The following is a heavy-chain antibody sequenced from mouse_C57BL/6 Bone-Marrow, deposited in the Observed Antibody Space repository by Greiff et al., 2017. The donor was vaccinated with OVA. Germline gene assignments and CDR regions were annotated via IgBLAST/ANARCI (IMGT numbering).Heavy chain of an antibody. CDR1: GYSITSGYY. V-gene: IGHV3-6*01. CDR2: ISYDGSN. J-gene: IGHJ3*01. Sequence: QSGPGLVKPSQSLSLTCSVTGYSITSGYYWNWIRQFPGNKLEWMGYISYDGSNNYNPSLKNRISITRDTSKNQFFLKLNSVTTEDTATYYCASFYYYGSSYGWFAYWGQGTLVTVSA. D-gene: IGHD1-1*01. CDR3: ASFYYYGSSYGWFAY.